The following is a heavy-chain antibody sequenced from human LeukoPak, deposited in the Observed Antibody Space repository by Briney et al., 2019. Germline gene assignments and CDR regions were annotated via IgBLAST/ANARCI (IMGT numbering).Heavy chain of an antibody. V-gene: IGHV4-61*01. CDR3: ARVHTSSWYWGNWFDP. Sequence: SETLSLTCTVSGGSISSSSYYWSWIRQPPGKGLEWIGYIYYSGSTNYNPSLKSRVTISVDTSKNQFSLKLSSVTAADTAVYYCARVHTSSWYWGNWFDPWGQGTLVTVSS. CDR1: GGSISSSSYY. CDR2: IYYSGST. J-gene: IGHJ5*02. D-gene: IGHD6-13*01.